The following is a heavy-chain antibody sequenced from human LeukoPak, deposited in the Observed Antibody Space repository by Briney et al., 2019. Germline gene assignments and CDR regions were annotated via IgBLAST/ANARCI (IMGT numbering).Heavy chain of an antibody. Sequence: SGPTLVKPTQTLTLTCTFSGFSLSSSEVGVGWIRQPPGKALEWLALIYWNDDKRYSPSLKSRLTITKDTSKNQVVLTMTNMDPVDTATYFCAHSLSDFWSPYYDAFDIWGQGTMVTVSS. CDR2: IYWNDDK. J-gene: IGHJ3*02. CDR1: GFSLSSSEVG. D-gene: IGHD3-3*01. CDR3: AHSLSDFWSPYYDAFDI. V-gene: IGHV2-5*01.